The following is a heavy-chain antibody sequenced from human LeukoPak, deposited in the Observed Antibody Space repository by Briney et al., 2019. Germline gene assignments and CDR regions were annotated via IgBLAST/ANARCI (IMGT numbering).Heavy chain of an antibody. J-gene: IGHJ4*02. CDR3: ARHLGAIRGGFDS. Sequence: SETLSLTRTVSGGSISSTDYYWGWIRQPPGKGLEWIGSIYYSGSTYYNPSLQSRVTVSVDTSKNQFSLKLSSVTAADTAVYYCARHLGAIRGGFDSWGQGTLVTVSS. CDR1: GGSISSTDYY. D-gene: IGHD1-26*01. V-gene: IGHV4-39*01. CDR2: IYYSGST.